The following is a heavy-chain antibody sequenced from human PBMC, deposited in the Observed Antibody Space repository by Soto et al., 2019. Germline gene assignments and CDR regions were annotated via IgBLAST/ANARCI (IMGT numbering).Heavy chain of an antibody. CDR3: ARDGVQLWSHTNYGMDV. D-gene: IGHD5-18*01. V-gene: IGHV3-33*01. J-gene: IGHJ6*02. Sequence: GGSLRLSXAASGFTFSSYGMHWVRQAPGKGLEWVAVIWYDGSNKYYADSVKGRFTISRDNSKNTLYLQMNSLRAEDTAVYYCARDGVQLWSHTNYGMDVWGQGTTVTVSS. CDR2: IWYDGSNK. CDR1: GFTFSSYG.